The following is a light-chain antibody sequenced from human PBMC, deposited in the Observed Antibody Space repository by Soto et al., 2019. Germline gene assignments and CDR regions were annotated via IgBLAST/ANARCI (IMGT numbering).Light chain of an antibody. CDR1: QSVSSN. J-gene: IGKJ4*01. CDR3: QHCHSWPLT. CDR2: GAS. V-gene: IGKV3-15*01. Sequence: PGGGGTQSWRASQSVSSNLAWYQQKPGQAPRLLIYGASTRATGIPARFSGSGSVPEITVASTFLQSEAFALYYCQHCHSWPLTAAGGTK.